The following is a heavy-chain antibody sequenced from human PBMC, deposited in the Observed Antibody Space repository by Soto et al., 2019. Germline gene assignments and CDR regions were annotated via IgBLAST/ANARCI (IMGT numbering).Heavy chain of an antibody. CDR2: ISYDGDNE. CDR3: AKDGGRVYCNSPGCSAKHFDY. V-gene: IGHV3-30*18. Sequence: QVQLVESGGGVVQPGRSLRLSCAASGFTFSNYAMHWVRQAPGKGLEWLAIISYDGDNEYYADSVRGRFTISRDNSKDTLYLQTNNLRNEDTAVYYCAKDGGRVYCNSPGCSAKHFDYWGQGTLVTVSS. D-gene: IGHD2-2*01. CDR1: GFTFSNYA. J-gene: IGHJ4*02.